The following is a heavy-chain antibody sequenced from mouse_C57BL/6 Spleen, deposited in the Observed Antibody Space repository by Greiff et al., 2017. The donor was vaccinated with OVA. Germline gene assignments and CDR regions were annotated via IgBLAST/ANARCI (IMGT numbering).Heavy chain of an antibody. Sequence: QVQLQQPGAELVKPGASVKMSCKASGYTFTSYWITWVKQRPGQGLEWIGDIYPGSGSTNYNEKFKSKATLTVDPSSSTAYMQLSSLTSEDSAVYYGAREAYCCGSSPSGFAYWGQGTLVTVSA. V-gene: IGHV1-55*01. D-gene: IGHD1-1*01. CDR2: IYPGSGST. CDR1: GYTFTSYW. CDR3: AREAYCCGSSPSGFAY. J-gene: IGHJ3*01.